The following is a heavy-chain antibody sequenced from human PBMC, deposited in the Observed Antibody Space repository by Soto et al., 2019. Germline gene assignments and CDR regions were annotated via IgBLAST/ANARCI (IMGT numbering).Heavy chain of an antibody. D-gene: IGHD2-21*01. CDR3: ARGGGGGLFDP. CDR2: ILPLSGTP. J-gene: IGHJ5*02. Sequence: GASVKVSCKASGGIHSSLTFSWVRQAPGQGLEWMGGILPLSGTPKYAQKFQGRLTITADEYRATTYMELNNLTADDTGVYYCARGGGGGLFDPWGQGSLVTVSS. CDR1: GGIHSSLT. V-gene: IGHV1-69*13.